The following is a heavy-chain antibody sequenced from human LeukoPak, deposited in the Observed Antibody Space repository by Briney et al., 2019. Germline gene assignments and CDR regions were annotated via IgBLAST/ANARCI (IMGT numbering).Heavy chain of an antibody. J-gene: IGHJ4*02. D-gene: IGHD3-16*01. V-gene: IGHV3-30-3*01. CDR3: ARGGNYGDLDY. CDR2: ISYDGSNK. Sequence: GGSLRLSCAASGFTFSSYAMHWVRQAPGKGLEWVAVISYDGSNKYYADSVKGRFTISRDNSKNTLYLQMNSLRAEDTAVYYCARGGNYGDLDYWGQGTLVTVSS. CDR1: GFTFSSYA.